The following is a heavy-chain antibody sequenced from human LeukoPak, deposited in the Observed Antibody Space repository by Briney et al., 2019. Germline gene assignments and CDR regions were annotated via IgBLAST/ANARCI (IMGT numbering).Heavy chain of an antibody. CDR1: GGSISSYY. V-gene: IGHV4-4*07. J-gene: IGHJ5*02. CDR2: IYTSGST. Sequence: PSETLSLTCTVSGGSISSYYWSWIRQPAGKGLEWIGRIYTSGSTNYNPSLKSRVTMSVDTSKNQFSLKLSSVTAADTAAYYCARDEVTMVRGVIIGNWFDPWGQGTLVTVSS. D-gene: IGHD3-10*01. CDR3: ARDEVTMVRGVIIGNWFDP.